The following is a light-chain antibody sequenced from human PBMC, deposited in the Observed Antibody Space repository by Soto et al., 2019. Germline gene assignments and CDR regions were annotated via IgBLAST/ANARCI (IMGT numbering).Light chain of an antibody. V-gene: IGKV1-9*01. J-gene: IGKJ5*01. Sequence: DIQLTQSPSFLSASVGDRVTISCRMSQGISSYLAWYQQKPGKAPKLLIYVASSLQGGVPSRFSGSGSGTDFTLTIGSLQPDDFATYYCQQYDNLPLIFGQGTRLEI. CDR3: QQYDNLPLI. CDR2: VAS. CDR1: QGISSY.